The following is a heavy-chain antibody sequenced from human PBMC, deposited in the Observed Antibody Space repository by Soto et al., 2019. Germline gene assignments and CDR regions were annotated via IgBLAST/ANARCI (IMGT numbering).Heavy chain of an antibody. D-gene: IGHD4-17*01. Sequence: ASVKVSCKASGYTFTSYGISWARQAPGQGLEWMGWISAYNGNTNYAQKLQGRVTMTTDTSTSTAYMELRSLRSDDTAVYYCALTLTGDYADYYYYYMDVWGKGTTVTVSS. CDR2: ISAYNGNT. V-gene: IGHV1-18*01. J-gene: IGHJ6*03. CDR1: GYTFTSYG. CDR3: ALTLTGDYADYYYYYMDV.